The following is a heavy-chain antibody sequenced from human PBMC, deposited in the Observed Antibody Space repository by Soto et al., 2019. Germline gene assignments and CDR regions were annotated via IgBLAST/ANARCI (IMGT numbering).Heavy chain of an antibody. J-gene: IGHJ4*02. D-gene: IGHD3-22*01. Sequence: SETLSLTCTVSGGSISSYYWSWIRQPPGKGLEWIGYIYYSGGAYYNPSLKSRVTISLDTSKNQFSLKLSSVTAADTAVYYCAASDYDGRGDYFDYWGQGSLVTVSS. V-gene: IGHV4-59*08. CDR2: IYYSGGA. CDR3: AASDYDGRGDYFDY. CDR1: GGSISSYY.